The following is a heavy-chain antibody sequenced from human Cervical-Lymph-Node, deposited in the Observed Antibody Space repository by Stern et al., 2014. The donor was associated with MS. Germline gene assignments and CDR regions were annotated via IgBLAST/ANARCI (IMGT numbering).Heavy chain of an antibody. V-gene: IGHV4-61*02. CDR3: ATTRWDLFTWNWFDP. J-gene: IGHJ5*02. CDR1: GGSISSSGYY. CDR2: IHDSGST. D-gene: IGHD1-26*01. Sequence: VQLVQSGPGLVKPSQTLSLTCTVSGGSISSSGYYWSWIRQPADKGLEWIGRIHDSGSTYYNPSLKSRVTISIATAKNQLSLKLPSVTAADTAVYYCATTRWDLFTWNWFDPWGQGTLVTVSS.